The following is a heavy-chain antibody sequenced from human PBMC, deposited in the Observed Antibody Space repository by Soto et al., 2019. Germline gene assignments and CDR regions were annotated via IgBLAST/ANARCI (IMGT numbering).Heavy chain of an antibody. CDR2: INWNGGST. D-gene: IGHD2-2*01. J-gene: IGHJ3*02. Sequence: GGSLRLSYAASGFTFDDYGMSWVRQAPGKGLEWVSGINWNGGSTGYADSVKGRFTISRDNAKNSLYLQMNSLRAEDTALYHCARVRSDCSSTSCYGAFDIWGQGTMVTVSS. CDR3: ARVRSDCSSTSCYGAFDI. CDR1: GFTFDDYG. V-gene: IGHV3-20*01.